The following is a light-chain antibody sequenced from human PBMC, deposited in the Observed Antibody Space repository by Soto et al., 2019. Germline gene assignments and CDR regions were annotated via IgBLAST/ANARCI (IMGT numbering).Light chain of an antibody. J-gene: IGKJ4*01. CDR3: QQYHKWPSLT. V-gene: IGKV3-15*01. CDR1: QSVSTN. CDR2: DAS. Sequence: EILMTQSPASLSVSPGENATLSCRASQSVSTNLVWYQQKLGQSPRLLIYDASTRPTGIPARFGGMGSGTQFTLTSPSLQSEDSAVYYCQQYHKWPSLTFGGGTKVEI.